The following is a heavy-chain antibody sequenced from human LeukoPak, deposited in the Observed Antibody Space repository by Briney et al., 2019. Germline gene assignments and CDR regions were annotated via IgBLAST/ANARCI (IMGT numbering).Heavy chain of an antibody. CDR2: MYQSGNT. D-gene: IGHD2-15*01. CDR1: GYSSSSGYY. Sequence: SETLSLTCTGSGYSSSSGYYWGWIPQPPGKGLEWIVGMYQSGNTYYNPSLKSRVTISVDTSKNHFSLKLSSVTAADTAVYYCARANPPFATDFDYWGQGTLVTVSS. J-gene: IGHJ4*02. CDR3: ARANPPFATDFDY. V-gene: IGHV4-38-2*02.